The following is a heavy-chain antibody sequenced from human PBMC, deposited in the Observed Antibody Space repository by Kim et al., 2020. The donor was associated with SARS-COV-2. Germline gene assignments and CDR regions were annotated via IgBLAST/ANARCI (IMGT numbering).Heavy chain of an antibody. D-gene: IGHD1-26*01. Sequence: GGSLRLSCAASGFMLSSYWMNWVRQAPGKGLEWVANIKEDGSEKYYVDSAKGRFTISRDNAKNSLYLQMNSLRAEDTAVYYCARAPRGVASTIVDYWGQGTLVTVSS. V-gene: IGHV3-7*03. CDR1: GFMLSSYW. J-gene: IGHJ4*02. CDR2: IKEDGSEK. CDR3: ARAPRGVASTIVDY.